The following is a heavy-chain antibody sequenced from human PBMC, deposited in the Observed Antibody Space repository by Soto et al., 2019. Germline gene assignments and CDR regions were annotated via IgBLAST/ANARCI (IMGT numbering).Heavy chain of an antibody. CDR1: GGSFSGYY. J-gene: IGHJ4*02. D-gene: IGHD2-21*02. CDR2: INHSTST. CDR3: TRDCLTGGDCYPTD. Sequence: QVHLQQWGAGLLKPSETLSLTCAVYGGSFSGYYWSWIRQPPGKGLEWIGEINHSTSTNYNPSLKSRVTISIDTSKNQFSVNLSSVTAADTAVYYCTRDCLTGGDCYPTDWGQGTLVTVSS. V-gene: IGHV4-34*01.